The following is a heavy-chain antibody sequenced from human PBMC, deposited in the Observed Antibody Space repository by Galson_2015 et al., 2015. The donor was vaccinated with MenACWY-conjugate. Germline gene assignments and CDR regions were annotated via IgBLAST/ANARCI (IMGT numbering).Heavy chain of an antibody. Sequence: CAISGDSVSSNSATWNWIRQSPSRGLEWLGRTYYRSKWYKVYAVSVKSRITINPDTSKNQISLQLNSVTPEDTAVYYCAGGPGTLNPWGQGTRVTVSS. CDR1: GDSVSSNSAT. D-gene: IGHD2-8*01. J-gene: IGHJ5*02. V-gene: IGHV6-1*01. CDR3: AGGPGTLNP. CDR2: TYYRSKWYK.